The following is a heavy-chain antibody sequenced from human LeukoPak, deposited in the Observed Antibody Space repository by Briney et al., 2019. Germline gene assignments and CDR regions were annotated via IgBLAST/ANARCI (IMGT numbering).Heavy chain of an antibody. CDR2: IGTAGDI. CDR1: GFTFSNYD. J-gene: IGHJ4*02. D-gene: IGHD6-19*01. Sequence: GGSLRLSCAAPGFTFSNYDMHWVRQATGKGLEWVSGIGTAGDIYYPGSVRGRFTISRDNSKNTLYLQMNSLRAEDTAVYYCTRRVAANNPFDYCGQGTLVTVSS. V-gene: IGHV3-13*01. CDR3: TRRVAANNPFDY.